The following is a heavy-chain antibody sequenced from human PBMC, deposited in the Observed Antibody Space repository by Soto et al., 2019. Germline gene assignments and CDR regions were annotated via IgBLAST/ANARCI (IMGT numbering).Heavy chain of an antibody. J-gene: IGHJ6*02. D-gene: IGHD3-9*01. Sequence: EVQLVESGGGLVKPGGSLRLSCAASGFTFSSYSMNWVRQAPGKGLEWVSSISSSSSYIYYADSVKGRFTISRDNAKNSLYLQMNSLRAEDTAVYYCAREGTYYDILTGYIIGYYGMDVWGQGTTVTVSS. CDR1: GFTFSSYS. CDR2: ISSSSSYI. CDR3: AREGTYYDILTGYIIGYYGMDV. V-gene: IGHV3-21*01.